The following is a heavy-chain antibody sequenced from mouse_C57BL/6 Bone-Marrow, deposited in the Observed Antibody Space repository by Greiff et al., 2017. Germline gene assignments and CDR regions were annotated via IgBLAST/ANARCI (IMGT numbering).Heavy chain of an antibody. D-gene: IGHD2-4*01. V-gene: IGHV14-4*01. Sequence: EVQLQESGAELVRPGASVKLSCTASGFNIKDDYMHWVKQRPEQGLEWIGWIDPENGDTEYASKFQGKATITADTSSNTAYLQLSSLTSEDTAVYYCTTNYDLFAYWGQGTLVTVSA. CDR2: IDPENGDT. CDR1: GFNIKDDY. J-gene: IGHJ3*01. CDR3: TTNYDLFAY.